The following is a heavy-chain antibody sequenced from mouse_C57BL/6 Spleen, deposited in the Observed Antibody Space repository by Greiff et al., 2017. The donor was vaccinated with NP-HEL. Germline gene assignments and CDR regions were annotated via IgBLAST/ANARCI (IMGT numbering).Heavy chain of an antibody. J-gene: IGHJ2*01. CDR1: GYTFTDYE. CDR2: IDPETGGT. CDR3: TYYGSR. V-gene: IGHV1-15*01. Sequence: QVQLKQSGAELVRPGASVTLSCKASGYTFTDYEMHWVKQTPVHGLEWIGAIDPETGGTAYNQKFKGKAILTADKSSSTAYMELRSLTSEDSAVYYCTYYGSRWGQGTTLTVSS. D-gene: IGHD1-1*01.